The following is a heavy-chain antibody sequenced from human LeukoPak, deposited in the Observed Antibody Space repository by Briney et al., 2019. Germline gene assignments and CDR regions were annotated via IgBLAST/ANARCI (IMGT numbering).Heavy chain of an antibody. D-gene: IGHD4-23*01. J-gene: IGHJ4*02. V-gene: IGHV4-59*08. CDR3: ARHDPQADHGGNSGTDY. Sequence: PSETLSLTCSVSGGSISSYYWSWIRQPPGKGLEWIGYIYYSGSTNYNPSLKSRVTISVDTSKNQFSLKLSSVTAADTAVYYCARHDPQADHGGNSGTDYWGQGTLVTVSS. CDR1: GGSISSYY. CDR2: IYYSGST.